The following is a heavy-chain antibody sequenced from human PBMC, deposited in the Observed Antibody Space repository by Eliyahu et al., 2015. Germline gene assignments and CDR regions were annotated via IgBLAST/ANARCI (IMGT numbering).Heavy chain of an antibody. V-gene: IGHV3-33*01. Sequence: QVQLVESGGGVVQPGRSLRLSCAASGFXFXXXGMHWVRQAPGQGVGWVAVIRYDGSDKYSADSVKGRFAISRDNSKNTLYLQMNSLRAEDTAVYYCARDHYCSSTTCLSGYFDFWGQGTLVTVSS. CDR3: ARDHYCSSTTCLSGYFDF. J-gene: IGHJ4*02. CDR2: IRYDGSDK. D-gene: IGHD2-2*01. CDR1: GFXFXXXG.